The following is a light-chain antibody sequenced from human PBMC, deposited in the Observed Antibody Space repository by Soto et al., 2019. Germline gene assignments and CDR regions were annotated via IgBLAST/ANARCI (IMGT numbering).Light chain of an antibody. V-gene: IGLV2-14*01. CDR3: YSYTTSSTYV. CDR1: SSDVGGYNY. CDR2: DVS. J-gene: IGLJ1*01. Sequence: QSALTQPASVSGSPGQSIPISCTGTSSDVGGYNYVSWYQQHPPKAPKLMIYDVSNRPSGVSDRFSGSKSGNTASLTISGLQAEDEADYYCYSYTTSSTYVFGTGTKVTVL.